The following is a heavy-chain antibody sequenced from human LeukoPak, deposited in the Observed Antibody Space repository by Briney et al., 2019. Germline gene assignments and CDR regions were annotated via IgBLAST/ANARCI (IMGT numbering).Heavy chain of an antibody. CDR1: GGSISSYY. Sequence: TSETLSLTCTVSGGSISSYYWSWIRQPPGKGLEWIGYIYYSGSTNYNPSLKSRVTISVDTSKNQFSLKLSSVTAADTAVFYCARTTYDYNNYGWFDPWGQGTLVTVSS. V-gene: IGHV4-59*12. D-gene: IGHD4-11*01. J-gene: IGHJ5*02. CDR3: ARTTYDYNNYGWFDP. CDR2: IYYSGST.